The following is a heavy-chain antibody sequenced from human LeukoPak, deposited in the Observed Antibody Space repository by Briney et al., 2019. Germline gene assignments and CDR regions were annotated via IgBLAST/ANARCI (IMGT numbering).Heavy chain of an antibody. CDR2: THYSGST. V-gene: IGHV4-59*08. CDR3: ATGRSIRYFDY. D-gene: IGHD3-9*01. Sequence: SETLSLTCTVSGVSIFSYYWNWVRQPPGKGLERIGYTHYSGSTNYNPSLKSRVTISVDTSKSQFSLKLTSATAADTAVYYCATGRSIRYFDYWGQGTLLTVSS. CDR1: GVSIFSYY. J-gene: IGHJ4*02.